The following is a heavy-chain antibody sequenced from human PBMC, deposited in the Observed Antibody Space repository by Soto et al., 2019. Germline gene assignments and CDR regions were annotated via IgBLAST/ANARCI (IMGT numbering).Heavy chain of an antibody. Sequence: PGGSLRLSCAASGFTFSDYYMSWIRQAPGKGLEWVSYISSSSSYTNYADSVKGRFTISRDNAKNSLYLQMNSLRAEDTAVYYCARVGDSSGYYYSDYWGQGTLVTVSS. CDR2: ISSSSSYT. CDR3: ARVGDSSGYYYSDY. CDR1: GFTFSDYY. D-gene: IGHD3-22*01. V-gene: IGHV3-11*06. J-gene: IGHJ4*02.